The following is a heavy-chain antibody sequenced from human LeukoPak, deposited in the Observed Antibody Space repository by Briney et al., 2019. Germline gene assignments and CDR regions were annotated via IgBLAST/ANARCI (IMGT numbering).Heavy chain of an antibody. CDR1: GGSFNGYY. CDR2: INHSGST. CDR3: ARGRGYQLLFAPIRRTPKFDP. D-gene: IGHD2-2*01. J-gene: IGHJ5*02. V-gene: IGHV4-34*01. Sequence: SETLSVTCAVYGGSFNGYYWSWIRQPRGKGLEWIGEINHSGSTNYNPSLKSRVTISVDTSKNQFSLKLSSVTAADTAVYYCARGRGYQLLFAPIRRTPKFDPWGQGTLVTVSS.